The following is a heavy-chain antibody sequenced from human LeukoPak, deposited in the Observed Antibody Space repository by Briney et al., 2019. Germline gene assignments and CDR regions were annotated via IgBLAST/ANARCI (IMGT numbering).Heavy chain of an antibody. CDR3: ARGGLPDNYYGSGSFGYFDY. J-gene: IGHJ4*02. Sequence: SETLSLTCAVYGGSFSGYYWSWIRQPPGKGLEWIGEINHSGSTNYNPSLKSRVTISVDTSKNQFSLKLSSVTAADTAVYYCARGGLPDNYYGSGSFGYFDYWGQGTLVTVSS. CDR2: INHSGST. CDR1: GGSFSGYY. D-gene: IGHD3-10*01. V-gene: IGHV4-34*01.